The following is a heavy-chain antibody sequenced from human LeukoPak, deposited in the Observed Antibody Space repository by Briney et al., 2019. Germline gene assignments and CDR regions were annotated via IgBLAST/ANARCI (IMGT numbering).Heavy chain of an antibody. V-gene: IGHV3-30*02. D-gene: IGHD4/OR15-4a*01. J-gene: IGHJ4*02. Sequence: GGSLRLSCAASGFTFSSYGMHWVRQAPGKVLEGVAFIRYDGSNKYYADSVKGRFTISRDNSKNTLYLQMNSLRAEDTAVYYCAKARAYSDFDYWGQGTLVTVSS. CDR1: GFTFSSYG. CDR3: AKARAYSDFDY. CDR2: IRYDGSNK.